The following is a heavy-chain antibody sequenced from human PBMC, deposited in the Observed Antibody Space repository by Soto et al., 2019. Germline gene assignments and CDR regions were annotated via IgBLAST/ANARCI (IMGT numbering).Heavy chain of an antibody. V-gene: IGHV4-4*07. CDR2: ISTSGNV. J-gene: IGHJ4*02. Sequence: SETLSLTCTVSGGSLTKYYWSWIRQPAGKGLEWIGRISTSGNVVSKASLRSRLTMSVDTSKNQFSLRLTSVTAADTAVYYCARDNNDFWSLYPLAFDYWGQGALVTVSS. D-gene: IGHD3-3*01. CDR3: ARDNNDFWSLYPLAFDY. CDR1: GGSLTKYY.